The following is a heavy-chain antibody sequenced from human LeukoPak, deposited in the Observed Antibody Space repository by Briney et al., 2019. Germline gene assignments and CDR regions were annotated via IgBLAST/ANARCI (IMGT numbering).Heavy chain of an antibody. J-gene: IGHJ4*02. Sequence: SETLSLTCTVSGGPISSSSYYWGWIRQPPGKELEWIGSIYYSGSTYYNPSLKSRVTISIDTSKNQFSLKLSSVTAADTAVYYCASLTMVRGEIDYWGQGTLVTVSS. V-gene: IGHV4-39*01. CDR3: ASLTMVRGEIDY. D-gene: IGHD3-10*01. CDR2: IYYSGST. CDR1: GGPISSSSYY.